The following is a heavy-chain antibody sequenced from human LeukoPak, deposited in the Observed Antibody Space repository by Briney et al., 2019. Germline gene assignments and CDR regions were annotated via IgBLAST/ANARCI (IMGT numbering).Heavy chain of an antibody. D-gene: IGHD3-10*01. CDR2: IYHSGST. J-gene: IGHJ6*03. CDR1: GGSISSGGYY. CDR3: ASFYGSGTIIKELYYMDV. V-gene: IGHV4-30-2*01. Sequence: SETLSLTCTVSGGSISSGGYYWSWIRQPPGKGLEWIGYIYHSGSTYYNPSLKSRVTISVDRSKNQFSLKLSSVTAADTAVYYCASFYGSGTIIKELYYMDVWGKGTTVTVSS.